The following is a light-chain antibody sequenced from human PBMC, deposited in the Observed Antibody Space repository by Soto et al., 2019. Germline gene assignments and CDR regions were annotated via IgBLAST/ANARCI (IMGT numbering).Light chain of an antibody. CDR3: QSYDSSLSGSTV. Sequence: QSVLTQPPSVSGAPGQRVTISCTGSSSNIGAGYDVHWYQQLPGTAHKLLIYGNSNRPSGVPDRFSGSKSGTSASLAITGLQAEDEADYYCQSYDSSLSGSTVFGGGTQLTVL. CDR1: SSNIGAGYD. J-gene: IGLJ3*02. V-gene: IGLV1-40*01. CDR2: GNS.